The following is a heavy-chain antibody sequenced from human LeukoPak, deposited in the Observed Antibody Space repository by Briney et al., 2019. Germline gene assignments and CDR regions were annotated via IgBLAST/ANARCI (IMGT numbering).Heavy chain of an antibody. CDR2: INPSGGST. D-gene: IGHD3-3*01. CDR3: ARALYDFSRSYYYYYMDV. Sequence: ASVKVSCKASGYTFTSYYMHWVRQAPGQGLEWMGIINPSGGSTSYAQKFQGRVTMTRDMSTSTVYMELSSLRSEDTAVYYCARALYDFSRSYYYYYMDVWGKGTTVTVSS. CDR1: GYTFTSYY. J-gene: IGHJ6*03. V-gene: IGHV1-46*01.